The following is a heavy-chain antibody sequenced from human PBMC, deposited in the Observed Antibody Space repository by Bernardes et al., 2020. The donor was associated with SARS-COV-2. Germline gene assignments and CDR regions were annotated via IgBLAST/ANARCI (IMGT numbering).Heavy chain of an antibody. V-gene: IGHV3-66*01. D-gene: IGHD1-26*01. CDR3: ARDSSGVGDAFDI. CDR2: IYSGGST. J-gene: IGHJ3*02. Sequence: GGSLRLSCAASGFTVSSNYMSWVRQAPGKGLEWVSVIYSGGSTYYADSVKGRFTISRDNSKNTLYLQMNSLRAEDTAVYYCARDSSGVGDAFDIWGQGTMVTVSS. CDR1: GFTVSSNY.